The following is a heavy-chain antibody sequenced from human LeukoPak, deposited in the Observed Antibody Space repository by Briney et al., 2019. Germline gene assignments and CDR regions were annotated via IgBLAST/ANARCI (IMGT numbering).Heavy chain of an antibody. Sequence: PGRSLRLSCTASGFTVGSNYMGWVRQAPGKGLEWVSVIYPGGTTYYPDSVKGRFTISRDNSKNTLFLQMDSLRAEDTAVYYCARLAVAYFDSWGQGTLVSVSS. V-gene: IGHV3-66*04. J-gene: IGHJ4*02. D-gene: IGHD6-19*01. CDR2: IYPGGTT. CDR3: ARLAVAYFDS. CDR1: GFTVGSNY.